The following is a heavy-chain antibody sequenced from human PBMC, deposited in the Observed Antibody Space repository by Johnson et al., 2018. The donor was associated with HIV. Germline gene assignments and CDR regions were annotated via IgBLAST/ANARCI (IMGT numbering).Heavy chain of an antibody. CDR2: IYSGGSS. J-gene: IGHJ3*02. CDR3: ARSGATTQDAFDM. V-gene: IGHV3-66*01. CDR1: GFTVSSNY. Sequence: MLLVESGGGLVQPGGSLRLSCAASGFTVSSNYMSWVRQAPGKGLEWVSVIYSGGSSYYADSVKGRFSISRDNSKNTLYLQMNNRRAEDTAVYYCARSGATTQDAFDMWGQATMVTVSS. D-gene: IGHD7-27*01.